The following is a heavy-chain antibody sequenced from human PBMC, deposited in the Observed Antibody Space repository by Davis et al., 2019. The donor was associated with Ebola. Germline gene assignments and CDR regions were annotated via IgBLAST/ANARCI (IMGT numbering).Heavy chain of an antibody. CDR1: GFTFSSYS. CDR3: VTENWYRFES. J-gene: IGHJ4*02. Sequence: GESLKISCAASGFTFSSYSMNWVRQAPGKGLEWVGFVRSKGYGGKTQYAASVKGRFTISRDDSKNLLYLEMNSLRTEDTAVYYCVTENWYRFESWGQGTLVTVSS. D-gene: IGHD1/OR15-1a*01. CDR2: VRSKGYGGKT. V-gene: IGHV3-71*01.